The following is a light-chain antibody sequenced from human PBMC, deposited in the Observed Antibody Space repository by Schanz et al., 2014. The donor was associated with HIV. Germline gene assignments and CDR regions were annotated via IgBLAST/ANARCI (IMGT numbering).Light chain of an antibody. CDR2: ATS. J-gene: IGKJ2*01. V-gene: IGKV3D-20*02. CDR1: QSVGGSQ. Sequence: EIVLTQSPGRLSLSPGERATLSCRASQSVGGSQLAWFQLKRGQPPRLLIYATSFRAVGIPDRFSGSGSETDFTLTISSLEPEDFAVYYCQQRSNWPPGYTFGQGTKLEIK. CDR3: QQRSNWPPGYT.